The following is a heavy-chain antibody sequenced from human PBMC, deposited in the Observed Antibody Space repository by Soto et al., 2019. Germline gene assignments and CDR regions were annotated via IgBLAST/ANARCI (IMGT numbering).Heavy chain of an antibody. J-gene: IGHJ5*02. D-gene: IGHD1-7*01. Sequence: QVQLVQSGAEVKKPGASVKVSCKASGYTFTSYGISWVRQAPGQGLEWMGWISPYNGNTNYAQNLQGRVTMTTDTSTSTAYMELMSLRSDDTAVYYCARDRRYNWNYGWFDPWGQGTLVTVSS. CDR2: ISPYNGNT. V-gene: IGHV1-18*01. CDR3: ARDRRYNWNYGWFDP. CDR1: GYTFTSYG.